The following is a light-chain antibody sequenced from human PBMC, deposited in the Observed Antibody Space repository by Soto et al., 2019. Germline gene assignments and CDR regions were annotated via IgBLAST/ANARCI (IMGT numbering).Light chain of an antibody. CDR2: DAS. CDR1: QSISTW. Sequence: DIQMTQSPSTLSASVGDRVTITCRASQSISTWLVWYQQKPGKAPKVLIYDASSLQSGVPSRFSGHGSGTDFTRTISSLQPDDSAMYYCQQYKTYTTFGQGTKLEIK. CDR3: QQYKTYTT. J-gene: IGKJ2*01. V-gene: IGKV1-5*01.